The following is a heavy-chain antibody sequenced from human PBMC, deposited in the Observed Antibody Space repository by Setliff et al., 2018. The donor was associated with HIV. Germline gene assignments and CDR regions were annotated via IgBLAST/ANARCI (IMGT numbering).Heavy chain of an antibody. D-gene: IGHD3-22*01. CDR1: GGSISSGTYY. CDR2: IYTSGST. J-gene: IGHJ6*03. Sequence: SETLSLTCTVSGGSISSGTYYWSWIRQPAGQGLEWIGRIYTSGSTDDNPSLKSRVTISVDTSKNQFSLKLSSVTAADTAVYYCAREGDYNFDNTGYLRGGYYYYCMDVWGKGTTVTVSS. V-gene: IGHV4-61*02. CDR3: AREGDYNFDNTGYLRGGYYYYCMDV.